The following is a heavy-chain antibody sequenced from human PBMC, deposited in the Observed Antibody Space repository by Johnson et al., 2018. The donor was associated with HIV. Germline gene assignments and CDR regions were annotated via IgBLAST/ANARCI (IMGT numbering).Heavy chain of an antibody. Sequence: QVQLVEPGRGFIQPGGSLRLSCAASGFTFSSYGMHWVRQAPGKGLEWVAVISYDESSKYYRDSVKGRSTSSRDNSKNTLYLQMNSLRADDTDVYYCARLPSGYSRDGFNIWGQGTMVTVSS. D-gene: IGHD5-18*01. V-gene: IGHV3-30*03. J-gene: IGHJ3*02. CDR1: GFTFSSYG. CDR3: ARLPSGYSRDGFNI. CDR2: ISYDESSK.